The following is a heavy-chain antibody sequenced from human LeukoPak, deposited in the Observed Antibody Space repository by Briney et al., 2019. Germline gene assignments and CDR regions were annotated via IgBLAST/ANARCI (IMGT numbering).Heavy chain of an antibody. Sequence: GGSLRLSCAASGFAFNTYTMNWSRQAPGKGLEWVSYIDTSSDIIYYADSVMGRFTISRDNAKNSLYLQMNSLRGDDAAVYYCARDFADYGDFDYWGQGTLVTVSS. CDR2: IDTSSDII. V-gene: IGHV3-48*01. J-gene: IGHJ4*02. CDR1: GFAFNTYT. D-gene: IGHD4-17*01. CDR3: ARDFADYGDFDY.